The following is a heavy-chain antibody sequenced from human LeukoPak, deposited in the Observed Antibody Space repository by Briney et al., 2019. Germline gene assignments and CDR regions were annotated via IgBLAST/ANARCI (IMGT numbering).Heavy chain of an antibody. Sequence: SETLSLTCAVYGGSFSGYYWSWIRQPPGKGLEWIGEINHSGNTNYNPSLKSRVTISVDTSKNQFSLKLSSVTAADTAVYYCARGWTFDYWGQGTLVTVSS. CDR3: ARGWTFDY. J-gene: IGHJ4*02. CDR1: GGSFSGYY. D-gene: IGHD1-1*01. CDR2: INHSGNT. V-gene: IGHV4-34*01.